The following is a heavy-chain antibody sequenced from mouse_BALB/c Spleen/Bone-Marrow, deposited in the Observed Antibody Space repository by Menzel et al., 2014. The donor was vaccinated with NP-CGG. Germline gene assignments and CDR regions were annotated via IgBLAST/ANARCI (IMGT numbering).Heavy chain of an antibody. V-gene: IGHV5-6-3*01. J-gene: IGHJ2*03. CDR1: GFTFSSYG. CDR3: ARVWYFDY. CDR2: INSTGGST. Sequence: EVKLMEYGGGLVKPGGSLQLSCAASGFTFSSYGMSWVRQTPDKRLELVATINSTGGSTYYPASVKGRFTISRDNAKNTLYLQMSSLKSEDTAMYYCARVWYFDYWGQGTSLTVSS.